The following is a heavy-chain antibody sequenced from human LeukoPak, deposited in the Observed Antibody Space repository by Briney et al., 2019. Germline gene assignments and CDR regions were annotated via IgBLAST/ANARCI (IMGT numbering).Heavy chain of an antibody. Sequence: ASVKVSCKASGYTFTSYGISWVRQAPGQGLEWMGWFNPNSGGAKYAQRFQGRVTMTRDTSISTAYMELDRLRYDDTAIYYCTKVGFNAWGQGTLVTVSS. CDR2: FNPNSGGA. J-gene: IGHJ5*02. CDR1: GYTFTSYG. V-gene: IGHV1-2*02. CDR3: TKVGFNA.